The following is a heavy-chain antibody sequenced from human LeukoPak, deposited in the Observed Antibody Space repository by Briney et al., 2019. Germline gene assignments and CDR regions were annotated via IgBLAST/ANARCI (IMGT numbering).Heavy chain of an antibody. D-gene: IGHD6-13*01. CDR3: ARQGYTSSWAHAFDI. CDR2: IYPDDSES. CDR1: GYSFTTYW. V-gene: IGHV5-51*01. Sequence: GESLKISCKGSGYSFTTYWIGWVRQMPGKGLEWMGIIYPDDSESRYSPSLQGQVAISVDKSISTAYLQWSSLRASDTAMYYCARQGYTSSWAHAFDIWGQGTMVTVSS. J-gene: IGHJ3*02.